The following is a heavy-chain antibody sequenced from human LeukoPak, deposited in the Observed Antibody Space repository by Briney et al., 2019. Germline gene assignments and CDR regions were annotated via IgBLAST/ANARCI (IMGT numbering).Heavy chain of an antibody. CDR3: TKGTIWLPFDY. CDR2: ISGSGGST. CDR1: TFTFSSYG. J-gene: IGHJ4*02. Sequence: GGSLRLSCGASTFTFSSYGMSWVRQAPGKGLEWVSAISGSGGSTYYADSVKGRFTISRDNSKNTLYLQMSSLRAEDTAVYYCTKGTIWLPFDYWGQGTLVTVSS. V-gene: IGHV3-23*01. D-gene: IGHD5-18*01.